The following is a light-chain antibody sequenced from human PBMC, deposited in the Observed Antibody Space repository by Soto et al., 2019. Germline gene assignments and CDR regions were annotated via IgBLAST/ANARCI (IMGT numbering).Light chain of an antibody. CDR2: END. Sequence: QSVLTQPPSVSAAPGQKVTISCSGSSSNIGSDYVSWSQQLPGTAPKLLIYENDKRPSGIPDRFSGSKSGTSATLDITGLQTGDEADYYCGTWDSSLSAYVFGTGTKATVL. CDR1: SSNIGSDY. CDR3: GTWDSSLSAYV. J-gene: IGLJ1*01. V-gene: IGLV1-51*02.